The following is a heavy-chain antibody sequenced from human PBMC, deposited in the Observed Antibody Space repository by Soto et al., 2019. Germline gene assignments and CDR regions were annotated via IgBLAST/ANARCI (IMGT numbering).Heavy chain of an antibody. CDR3: ARGITLIRGVMDV. D-gene: IGHD3-10*01. Sequence: ASVKVSCKASGYNFTNYYIHLVRQAPGQGLEWMGIINPSGASTSDAQKFQGRVTMTRDTSTSTVYMELSSLRSEDTAVYYCARGITLIRGVMDVWGQGTTVTVSS. V-gene: IGHV1-46*03. CDR1: GYNFTNYY. J-gene: IGHJ6*02. CDR2: INPSGAST.